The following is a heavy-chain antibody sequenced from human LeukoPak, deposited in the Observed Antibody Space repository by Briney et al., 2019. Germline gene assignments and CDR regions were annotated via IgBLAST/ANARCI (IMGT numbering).Heavy chain of an antibody. D-gene: IGHD3-10*01. Sequence: GGSLRLSCAASGFTVSSNYMSWVRQAPGKGLEWVSVIYSGGSTYYADSVKGRFTISRDNSKNTLYLQMNSLRAEDTAVYYCARLETGDYFDYWGQGTLVTVSS. CDR1: GFTVSSNY. J-gene: IGHJ4*02. CDR3: ARLETGDYFDY. CDR2: IYSGGST. V-gene: IGHV3-53*01.